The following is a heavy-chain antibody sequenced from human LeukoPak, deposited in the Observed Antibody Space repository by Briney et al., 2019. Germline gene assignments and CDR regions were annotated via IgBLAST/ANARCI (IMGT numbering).Heavy chain of an antibody. Sequence: SETLSLTCTVSGGCISIYYWGWIRQPQGKGLEWIGYIYYSGSTNYNPSLRSRVTISVDTSKNQFSLKLSSVTGADTAVYYCARESITRLYYFEYWGQGTLVTVSS. D-gene: IGHD3-3*01. CDR2: IYYSGST. J-gene: IGHJ4*02. CDR1: GGCISIYY. CDR3: ARESITRLYYFEY. V-gene: IGHV4-59*01.